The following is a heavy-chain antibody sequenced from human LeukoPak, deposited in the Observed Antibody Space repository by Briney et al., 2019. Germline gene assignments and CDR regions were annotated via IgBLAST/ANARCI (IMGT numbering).Heavy chain of an antibody. D-gene: IGHD3-22*01. V-gene: IGHV4-34*01. CDR2: INHSGST. CDR3: ARGRMNYYDSSGYYRNWFDP. Sequence: SETLSLTCAVYGGSFSGYYRSWIRQPPGKGLEWIGEINHSGSTNYNPSLKSRVTISVDTSKNQFSLKLSSVTAADTAVYYCARGRMNYYDSSGYYRNWFDPWGQGTLVTVSS. CDR1: GGSFSGYY. J-gene: IGHJ5*02.